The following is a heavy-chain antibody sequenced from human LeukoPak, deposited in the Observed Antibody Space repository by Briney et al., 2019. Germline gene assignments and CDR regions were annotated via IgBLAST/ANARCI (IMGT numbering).Heavy chain of an antibody. J-gene: IGHJ4*02. CDR1: GYTFTNYG. Sequence: ASVKVSCKASGYTFTNYGITWVRQAPGQGLEWMGWISPYNGNTNYPRKLQGRATMTTDTSTSTAYMELRSLRSDDTALYYCATEGGWQPTDYGDHVYWGQGTLVTVSS. V-gene: IGHV1-18*01. CDR2: ISPYNGNT. CDR3: ATEGGWQPTDYGDHVY. D-gene: IGHD4-17*01.